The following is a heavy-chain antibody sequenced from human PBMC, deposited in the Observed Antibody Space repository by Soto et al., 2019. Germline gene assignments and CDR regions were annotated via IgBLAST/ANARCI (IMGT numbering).Heavy chain of an antibody. V-gene: IGHV3-23*01. J-gene: IGHJ6*02. CDR1: GFTFSSYA. Sequence: GGSLRLSCAASGFTFSSYAMSWVRQAPGKGLEWVSAISGSGGSTYYADSVKGRFTISRDNSKNTLYLQMNSLRAEDTAVYYCGSGSYADYYYYYGMDVWGQGTTGTVSS. CDR3: GSGSYADYYYYYGMDV. CDR2: ISGSGGST. D-gene: IGHD1-26*01.